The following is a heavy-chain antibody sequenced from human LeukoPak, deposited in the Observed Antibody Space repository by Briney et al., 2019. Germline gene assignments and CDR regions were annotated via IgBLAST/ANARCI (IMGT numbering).Heavy chain of an antibody. Sequence: GSSVKVSCKASGGTFSTYAVNWVRQAPGQGLEWMGGIIPLFGTANYAQKFQGRVTITTDESTSTAYMELSSLRSEDTAIYYSARVFARGGEISGSYYYYWGQGTLVTVSS. CDR3: ARVFARGGEISGSYYYY. V-gene: IGHV1-69*05. J-gene: IGHJ4*02. CDR2: IIPLFGTA. CDR1: GGTFSTYA. D-gene: IGHD3-10*01.